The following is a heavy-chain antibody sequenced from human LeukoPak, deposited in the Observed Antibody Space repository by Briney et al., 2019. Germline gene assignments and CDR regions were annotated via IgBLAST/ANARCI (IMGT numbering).Heavy chain of an antibody. V-gene: IGHV3-9*03. CDR2: ISWNSGNI. J-gene: IGHJ4*02. Sequence: GGSLRLSCAASGFMFDDSAMHWVRQAPGKGLEWVSGISWNSGNIDYADSVKGRFTISRDNAKNSLYLRMNSLRAEDMALYYCAKGMDSSGYFPYFDYWGQGTLVTVSS. D-gene: IGHD3-22*01. CDR3: AKGMDSSGYFPYFDY. CDR1: GFMFDDSA.